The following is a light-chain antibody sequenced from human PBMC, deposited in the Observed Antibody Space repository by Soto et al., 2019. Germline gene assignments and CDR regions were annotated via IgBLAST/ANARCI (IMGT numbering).Light chain of an antibody. CDR2: GNS. V-gene: IGLV1-40*01. CDR1: SSNIGAGYD. Sequence: QSVLTQPLSVSGAPGQRVTISCTGSSSNIGAGYDVHWYQRRPGTAPKLLIYGNSNRPSGVPDRFSGSKSGTSASLAITGLKAEDEADYYCQSYDSSLSGYVFGGGTKVTVL. J-gene: IGLJ2*01. CDR3: QSYDSSLSGYV.